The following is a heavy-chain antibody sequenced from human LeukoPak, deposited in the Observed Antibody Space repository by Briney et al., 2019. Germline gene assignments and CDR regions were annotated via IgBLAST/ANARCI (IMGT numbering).Heavy chain of an antibody. V-gene: IGHV3-23*01. CDR2: LSGSGGST. CDR3: AKDRSYGMDV. Sequence: GGSLRLSCAASGFTFSSYAMRWVRQAPGKGLEWVSALSGSGGSTYYADSVKGRFTISRDNFKNTLYLQMNSLRAEDTAVYYCAKDRSYGMDVWGQGTTVTVSS. J-gene: IGHJ6*02. CDR1: GFTFSSYA.